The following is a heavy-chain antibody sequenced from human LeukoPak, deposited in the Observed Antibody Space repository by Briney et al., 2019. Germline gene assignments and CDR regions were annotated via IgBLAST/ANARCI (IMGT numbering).Heavy chain of an antibody. D-gene: IGHD2-15*01. CDR1: GGSISSGDYY. CDR3: ARESSGGATVFDY. Sequence: SETLSLTCTVSGGSISSGDYYWSWIRQPPGKGLEWIGYIYYSGSTYYNPSLKSRVTISVDTSKNQFSLKLSSVTAADTAVYYCARESSGGATVFDYWGQGTLVTVSS. CDR2: IYYSGST. V-gene: IGHV4-30-4*01. J-gene: IGHJ4*02.